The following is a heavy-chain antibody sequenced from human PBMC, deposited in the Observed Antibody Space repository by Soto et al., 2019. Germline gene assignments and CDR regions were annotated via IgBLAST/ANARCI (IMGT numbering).Heavy chain of an antibody. CDR1: GYTFTSYA. Sequence: QVQLVQSGAEVKKPGASVKVSCKASGYTFTSYAMHWVRQAPGQRLEWMGWINAGNGNTKYSQKFQGRVTITRDTSASTAYMELSSPRSEDTAVYYCARGDDFWSGYYRNWFDPWGQGTLVTVSS. D-gene: IGHD3-3*01. CDR2: INAGNGNT. CDR3: ARGDDFWSGYYRNWFDP. J-gene: IGHJ5*02. V-gene: IGHV1-3*01.